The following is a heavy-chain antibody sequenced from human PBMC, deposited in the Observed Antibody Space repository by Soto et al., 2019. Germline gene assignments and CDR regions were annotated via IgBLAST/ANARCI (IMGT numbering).Heavy chain of an antibody. D-gene: IGHD3-10*01. Sequence: SETLSLTCAVYGGSFSGYYWSWIHQPPGKGLEWIGEINHSGSTNYNPSLKSRVTMSVDTSKNQFSLKLSSVTAADTAVYYCARLYYYGSGSYRNYMDVWGKGTTVTVSS. CDR2: INHSGST. CDR3: ARLYYYGSGSYRNYMDV. V-gene: IGHV4-34*01. CDR1: GGSFSGYY. J-gene: IGHJ6*03.